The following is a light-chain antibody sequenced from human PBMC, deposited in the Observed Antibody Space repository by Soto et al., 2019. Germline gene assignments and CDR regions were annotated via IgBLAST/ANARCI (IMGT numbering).Light chain of an antibody. CDR3: SSYTSSSTLV. Sequence: QFVLTQPASVSGSPGQSITTSCTGTSSDVGGYNYVSWYQQHPGKAPKLMIYDVSNRPSGVSNRFSGSKSGNTASLTISGLQAEDEADYYCSSYTSSSTLVFGTGTKVTVL. CDR1: SSDVGGYNY. V-gene: IGLV2-14*01. CDR2: DVS. J-gene: IGLJ1*01.